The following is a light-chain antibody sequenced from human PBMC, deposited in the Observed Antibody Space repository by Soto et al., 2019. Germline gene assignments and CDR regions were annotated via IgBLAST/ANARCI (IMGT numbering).Light chain of an antibody. Sequence: QSALTQPPSVSGSPGQSITISCTGTSTDVGGYNYVSWYQQHPGKAPKLMIYDVSNRPSGVANRFSGSKSANTASLTISGLQAEDEADYYCSSYTSSSSPYVFGTGTKLTVL. J-gene: IGLJ1*01. V-gene: IGLV2-14*01. CDR3: SSYTSSSSPYV. CDR2: DVS. CDR1: STDVGGYNY.